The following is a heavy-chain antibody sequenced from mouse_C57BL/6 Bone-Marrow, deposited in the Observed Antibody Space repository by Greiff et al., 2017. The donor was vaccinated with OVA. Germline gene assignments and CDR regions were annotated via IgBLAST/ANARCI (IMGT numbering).Heavy chain of an antibody. CDR2: INPNNGGT. V-gene: IGHV1-26*01. CDR1: GYTFTDYY. CDR3: ARRAMVTTRERDYYAMDY. Sequence: EVQLQQSGPELVKPGASVKISCKASGYTFTDYYMNWVKQSHGKSLEWIGDINPNNGGTSYNQKFKGKATLTVDKSSSTAYMELRSLTSEDSAVYYCARRAMVTTRERDYYAMDYWGQGTSVTVSS. J-gene: IGHJ4*01. D-gene: IGHD2-2*01.